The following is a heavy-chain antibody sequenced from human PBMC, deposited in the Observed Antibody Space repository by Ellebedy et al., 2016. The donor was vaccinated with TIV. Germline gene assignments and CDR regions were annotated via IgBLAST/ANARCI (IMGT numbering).Heavy chain of an antibody. J-gene: IGHJ6*03. CDR2: ISGDTGGT. D-gene: IGHD2-15*01. Sequence: PGGSLRLSCAASGFIFRWYWMYWVRQAPGKGLVWVARISGDTGGTNHADSVKGRFTISRDNAKDTVYLQMHSLRVEDTAVYYCARSYCSGGKCYYSMDVWGQGTTVTVSS. CDR3: ARSYCSGGKCYYSMDV. V-gene: IGHV3-74*01. CDR1: GFIFRWYW.